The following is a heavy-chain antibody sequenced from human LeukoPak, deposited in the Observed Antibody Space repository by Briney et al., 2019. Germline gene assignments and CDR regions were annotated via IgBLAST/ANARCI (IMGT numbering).Heavy chain of an antibody. V-gene: IGHV4-4*09. D-gene: IGHD6-19*01. CDR1: GASMSSNY. Sequence: SETLSLTCNVSGASMSSNYWSWIRQPPGKGLEWIGYIHHSGNTNYSPSLESRVTMSVDESKNQFSLRVHFVSAADTAVYYCASTRRAAVAGRFDSWGQGTLVTVSS. CDR2: IHHSGNT. J-gene: IGHJ4*02. CDR3: ASTRRAAVAGRFDS.